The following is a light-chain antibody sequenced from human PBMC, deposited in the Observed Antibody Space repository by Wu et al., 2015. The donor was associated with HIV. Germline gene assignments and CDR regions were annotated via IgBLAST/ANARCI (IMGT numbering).Light chain of an antibody. CDR2: GAT. V-gene: IGKV1-39*01. J-gene: IGKJ1*01. CDR3: QKYNTAPWT. Sequence: DIQMTQSPSSLSASVGDRVTITCRASQTINTYLTWYQQKPGKAPKLLIYGATSLLSGVPSRFSGSGSGTDFTLTISSLQPEDVATYYCQKYNTAPWTFGQGTKVEMK. CDR1: QTINTY.